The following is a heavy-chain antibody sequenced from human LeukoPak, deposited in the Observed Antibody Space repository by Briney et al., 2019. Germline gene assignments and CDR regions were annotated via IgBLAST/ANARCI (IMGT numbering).Heavy chain of an antibody. V-gene: IGHV3-53*01. CDR1: GFTFGDYA. CDR2: IYSGGST. Sequence: PGGSLRLSCTASGFTFGDYAMSWVRQAPGKGLEWVSVIYSGGSTYYADSVKGRFTISRDNSKNTLYLQMNSLRAEDTAVYYCAREDAVGYYYYGMDVWGQGTTVTVSS. CDR3: AREDAVGYYYYGMDV. J-gene: IGHJ6*02. D-gene: IGHD2-15*01.